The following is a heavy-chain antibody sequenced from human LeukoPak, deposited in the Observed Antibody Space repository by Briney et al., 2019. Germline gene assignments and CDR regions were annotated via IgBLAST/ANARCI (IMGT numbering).Heavy chain of an antibody. CDR3: ARGLSGYASSLGY. Sequence: GGSLRLSCAASGFTFSSYGMSWVRQAPGKGLVWVSRINSDGSSTSYADSVRGRFSISRDNAKNTLYLQMNSLRAEDTAVYYCARGLSGYASSLGYWGQGTLVTVSA. V-gene: IGHV3-74*01. J-gene: IGHJ4*02. CDR1: GFTFSSYG. D-gene: IGHD6-6*01. CDR2: INSDGSST.